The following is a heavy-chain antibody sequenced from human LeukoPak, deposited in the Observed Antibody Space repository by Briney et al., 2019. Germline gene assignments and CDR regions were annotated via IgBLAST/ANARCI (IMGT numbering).Heavy chain of an antibody. CDR1: GFTFDDYA. D-gene: IGHD2-21*01. CDR2: ISWNSGSI. V-gene: IGHV3-9*01. J-gene: IGHJ4*02. Sequence: GRSLRLSCAASGFTFDDYAMHWVRQAPGKGLEWVSGISWNSGSIGYADSVKGRFTISRDNAKNSLYLQMNSLRAEDTALYYCAKSLSTTYPGDWGQGTLVTVSS. CDR3: AKSLSTTYPGD.